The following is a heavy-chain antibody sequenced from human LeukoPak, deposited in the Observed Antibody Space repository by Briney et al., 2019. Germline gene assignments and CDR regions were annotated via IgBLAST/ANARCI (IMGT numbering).Heavy chain of an antibody. CDR3: ARGPYYYDSSGSLDY. CDR2: IYYSGST. Sequence: SETLSLTCTVSGGSISSGDYYWSWIRQPPGKGLEWIGYIYYSGSTYYNPSLKSRVTISVDRSKNQFSLKLSSVTAADTAVYYCARGPYYYDSSGSLDYWGQGTLVTVSS. V-gene: IGHV4-30-4*08. D-gene: IGHD3-22*01. J-gene: IGHJ4*02. CDR1: GGSISSGDYY.